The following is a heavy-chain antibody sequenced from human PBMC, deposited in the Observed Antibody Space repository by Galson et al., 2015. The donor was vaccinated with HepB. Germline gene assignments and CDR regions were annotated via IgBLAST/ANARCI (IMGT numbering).Heavy chain of an antibody. Sequence: SLRLSCAASGFTFSSYSMNWVRQAPGKGLEWVSSISSSSSYIYYADSVKGRFTISRDNAKNSLYLQMNSLRAEDTAVYYCARDGVLTGYYIDYYYYYMDVWGKGTTVTVSS. J-gene: IGHJ6*03. D-gene: IGHD3-9*01. CDR1: GFTFSSYS. CDR3: ARDGVLTGYYIDYYYYYMDV. CDR2: ISSSSSYI. V-gene: IGHV3-21*01.